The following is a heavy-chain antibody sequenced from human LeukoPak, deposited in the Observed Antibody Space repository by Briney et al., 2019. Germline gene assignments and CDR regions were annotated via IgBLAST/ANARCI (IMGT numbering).Heavy chain of an antibody. V-gene: IGHV1-69*02. CDR3: ARVCGDCHVGGAFDI. J-gene: IGHJ3*02. CDR2: IIPILGIA. CDR1: GGTFSSYT. Sequence: GASVKVSCKAPGGTFSSYTISWVRQAPGQGLEWMGRIIPILGIANYAQKFQGRVTITADKSTSTAYMELSSLRSEDTAVYYCARVCGDCHVGGAFDIWGQGTMVTVSS. D-gene: IGHD2-21*01.